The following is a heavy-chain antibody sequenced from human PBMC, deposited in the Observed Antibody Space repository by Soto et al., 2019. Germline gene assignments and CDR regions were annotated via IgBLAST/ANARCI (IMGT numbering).Heavy chain of an antibody. J-gene: IGHJ4*02. V-gene: IGHV1-69*06. Sequence: QERLVQSGAEVRKPWSSVKVSCKVTGGTSTRYAIKWVRQAPGQGREWMGGIVPMFGPSKYAQNFQGRVTITADTSTNIAYMELRSVRSEDTAVYYCNMCSEDDFWSGYLWGQGTLVSVSS. CDR1: GGTSTRYA. CDR2: IVPMFGPS. D-gene: IGHD3-3*01. CDR3: NMCSEDDFWSGYL.